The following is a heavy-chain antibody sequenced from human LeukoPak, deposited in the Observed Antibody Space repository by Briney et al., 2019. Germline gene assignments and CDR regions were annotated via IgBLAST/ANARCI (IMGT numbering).Heavy chain of an antibody. CDR2: ISAYNGNT. CDR1: GGTFSNYA. CDR3: ARGRDGYNYGVFDY. D-gene: IGHD5-24*01. V-gene: IGHV1-18*01. J-gene: IGHJ4*02. Sequence: ASVKVSCKASGGTFSNYAISWVRQAPGQGLEWMGWISAYNGNTNYAQKLQGRVTMTTDKSTSTAYMELSSLRSEDTAVYYCARGRDGYNYGVFDYWGQGTLVTVSS.